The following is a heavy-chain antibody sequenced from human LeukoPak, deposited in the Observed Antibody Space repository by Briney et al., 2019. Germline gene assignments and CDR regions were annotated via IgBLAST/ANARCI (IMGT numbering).Heavy chain of an antibody. J-gene: IGHJ4*02. CDR3: AGRVYDSGGYYYVY. Sequence: PGRSLRLSCAASGFAFSSYSMNWVLQDPGKGLDWLSYISSSSGSIYYADSVKGRFTISRDNAKNSLFLQMNSLRDEDTAVYYCAGRVYDSGGYYYVYWGQGTLVTVSS. CDR1: GFAFSSYS. D-gene: IGHD3-22*01. CDR2: ISSSSGSI. V-gene: IGHV3-48*02.